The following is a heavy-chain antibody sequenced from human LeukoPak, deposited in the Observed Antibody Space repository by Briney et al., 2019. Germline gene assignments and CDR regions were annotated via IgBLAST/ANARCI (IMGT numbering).Heavy chain of an antibody. Sequence: ASVKVSCKASGYTFTSYYMHWVRQAPGQGLEWMGIINPSGGSTSYAQKFQGRVTMTRDTSTGTVYMELSSLRSEDTAVYYCARVLSGDYHRGDYWYFDLWGRGTLVTVSS. CDR1: GYTFTSYY. CDR2: INPSGGST. J-gene: IGHJ2*01. D-gene: IGHD4-17*01. V-gene: IGHV1-46*01. CDR3: ARVLSGDYHRGDYWYFDL.